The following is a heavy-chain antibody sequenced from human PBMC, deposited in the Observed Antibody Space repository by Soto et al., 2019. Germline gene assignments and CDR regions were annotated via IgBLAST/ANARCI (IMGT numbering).Heavy chain of an antibody. D-gene: IGHD3-10*01. CDR1: GDSVSTNSAV. CDR3: ARGFRGFDP. Sequence: SQTLSLTCAISGDSVSTNSAVWNGIRQSPSRGLEWLGRAYYRSSYYNDYAVSVKSRITINPDTSKNQFSLQLTSVIPEDTAVYYCARGFRGFDPWGQGTLVTVSS. J-gene: IGHJ5*02. V-gene: IGHV6-1*01. CDR2: AYYRSSYYN.